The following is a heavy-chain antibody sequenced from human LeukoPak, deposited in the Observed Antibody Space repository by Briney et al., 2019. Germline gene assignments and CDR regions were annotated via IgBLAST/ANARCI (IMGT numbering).Heavy chain of an antibody. Sequence: GASVKVSCKVSGYTLTELCMHWVRQAPGKGLEWMGLFDPEDGETIYAQKLQGRVTMTADTSTDTAYMELSSLRSEDTAVYYCATGVGKMTGSYIWGQGTLVTVSS. D-gene: IGHD3-9*01. J-gene: IGHJ4*02. CDR3: ATGVGKMTGSYI. V-gene: IGHV1-24*01. CDR1: GYTLTELC. CDR2: FDPEDGET.